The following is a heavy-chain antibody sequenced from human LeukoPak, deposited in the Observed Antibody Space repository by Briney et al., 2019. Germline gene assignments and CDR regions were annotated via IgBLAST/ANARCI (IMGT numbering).Heavy chain of an antibody. CDR3: ARSLYCSGGSCYPFRGLYDDAFDI. Sequence: GASVKVSCKASGYTFTGYYMHWVRQAPGQGLEWMGWINPNSGGTNYAQKFQGRVTMTRDMSISTAYMELSRLRSDDTAVYYCARSLYCSGGSCYPFRGLYDDAFDIWGQGTMVTVSS. D-gene: IGHD2-15*01. CDR2: INPNSGGT. CDR1: GYTFTGYY. J-gene: IGHJ3*02. V-gene: IGHV1-2*02.